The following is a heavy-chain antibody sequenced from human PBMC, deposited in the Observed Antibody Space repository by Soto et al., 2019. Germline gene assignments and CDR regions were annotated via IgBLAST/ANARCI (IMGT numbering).Heavy chain of an antibody. J-gene: IGHJ4*02. CDR2: INQDGRDT. D-gene: IGHD3-16*02. CDR3: ATYHADEWESYRQRY. CDR1: GLAFRSFL. Sequence: EVQLVESGGGLVRPGGSLRLSCAASGLAFRSFLMSWVRQAPGGGLEWVANINQDGRDTYYSYSVRDRFTISSDNAANSLFLHMNSLGAEDTAGYYCATYHADEWESYRQRYWGQGTLVTVSS. V-gene: IGHV3-7*01.